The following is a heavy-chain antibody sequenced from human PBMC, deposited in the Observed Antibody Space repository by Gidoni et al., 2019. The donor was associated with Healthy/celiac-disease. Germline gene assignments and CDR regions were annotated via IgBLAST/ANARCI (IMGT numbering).Heavy chain of an antibody. V-gene: IGHV4-34*01. J-gene: IGHJ6*03. CDR3: ARRGYGVNYYYYYMDV. Sequence: QVQLQPWGAGLLKPSETLSLTCAVYGGSFSGYYWSWIRQPPGKGLEWIGEINHSGSTNYNPSLKSRVTISVDTSKNQFSLKLSSVTAADTAVYYCARRGYGVNYYYYYMDVWGKGTTVTVSS. D-gene: IGHD4-17*01. CDR1: GGSFSGYY. CDR2: INHSGST.